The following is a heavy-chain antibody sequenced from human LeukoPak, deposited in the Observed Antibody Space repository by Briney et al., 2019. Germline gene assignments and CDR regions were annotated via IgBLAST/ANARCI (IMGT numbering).Heavy chain of an antibody. V-gene: IGHV1-2*02. CDR1: GYTFTGYY. D-gene: IGHD6-13*01. CDR2: INPNSGGT. J-gene: IGHJ4*02. Sequence: ASVKVSCKASGYTFTGYYMHWVRQAPGQGLEWMGWINPNSGGTNYAQKFQGRVTMTRDTSISTAYMELSRLRPDDTAVYYCARDEAAAAARDYWGQGTLVTVSS. CDR3: ARDEAAAAARDY.